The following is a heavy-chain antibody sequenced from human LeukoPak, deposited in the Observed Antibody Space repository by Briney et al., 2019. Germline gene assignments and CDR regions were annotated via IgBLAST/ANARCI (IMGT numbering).Heavy chain of an antibody. V-gene: IGHV4-39*01. D-gene: IGHD5-24*01. Sequence: SETLSLTCTVSGGSISSSSYYWGWIRQPPGKGLEWIGSIYYSGSTYYNPSLKSRVTISVDTSKNQFSLKLSSVTAADTAVYYCARPQRSRDVYFQHWGQGTLVTVSS. CDR2: IYYSGST. J-gene: IGHJ1*01. CDR3: ARPQRSRDVYFQH. CDR1: GGSISSSSYY.